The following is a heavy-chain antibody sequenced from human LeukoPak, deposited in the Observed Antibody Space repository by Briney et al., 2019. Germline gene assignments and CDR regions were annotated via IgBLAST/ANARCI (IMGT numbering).Heavy chain of an antibody. CDR2: IYHSGTT. V-gene: IGHV4-30-2*01. Sequence: PSQTLSLTCAASGGSISSGVYCWSWLRPPPGMGLEWIGYIYHSGTTYYNPSLKSRVTISVDRSKNQFSLKLSSVTAADTAVYYCAQGIAARPFDYWGQGTLVTVSS. J-gene: IGHJ4*02. CDR1: GGSISSGVYC. CDR3: AQGIAARPFDY. D-gene: IGHD6-6*01.